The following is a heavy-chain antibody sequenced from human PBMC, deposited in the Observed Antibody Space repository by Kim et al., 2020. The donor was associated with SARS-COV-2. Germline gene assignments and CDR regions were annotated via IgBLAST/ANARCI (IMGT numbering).Heavy chain of an antibody. Sequence: SVKVSCKASGGTFSSYAISWVRQAPGQGLEWMGGIIPIFGTANYAQKFQGRVTITADESTSTAYMELSSLRSEDTAVYYCARDSYRPGIAARPSEWFDPWGQGTLVTVSS. D-gene: IGHD6-6*01. CDR3: ARDSYRPGIAARPSEWFDP. V-gene: IGHV1-69*13. J-gene: IGHJ5*02. CDR1: GGTFSSYA. CDR2: IIPIFGTA.